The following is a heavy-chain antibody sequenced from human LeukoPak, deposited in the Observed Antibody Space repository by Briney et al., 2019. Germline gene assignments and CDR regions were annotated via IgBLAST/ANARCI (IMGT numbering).Heavy chain of an antibody. CDR2: INHSGST. Sequence: KPSETLSLTCAVYGGSFSGYYWSWIRQPPGKGPEWIGEINHSGSTNYNPSLKSRVTISVDTSKNQFSLKLSSVTAADTAVYYCARSQYCSSTSCYATYYYGMDVWGQGTTVTVSS. D-gene: IGHD2-2*01. CDR1: GGSFSGYY. CDR3: ARSQYCSSTSCYATYYYGMDV. J-gene: IGHJ6*02. V-gene: IGHV4-34*01.